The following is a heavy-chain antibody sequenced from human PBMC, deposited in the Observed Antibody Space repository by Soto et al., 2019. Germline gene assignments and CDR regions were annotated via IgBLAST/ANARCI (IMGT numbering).Heavy chain of an antibody. Sequence: EVQLVESGGGLVKPGGSLRLSCAASGFTFNTYTMNWVRQAPGKGLEWVSSISSRSIYIYYADSVTGRFTISRDEARNSLYLQMNSLRAEDTAVYYCAREEVSRPNTSRGLDVWGQGTTVTVSS. CDR1: GFTFNTYT. CDR3: AREEVSRPNTSRGLDV. V-gene: IGHV3-21*01. CDR2: ISSRSIYI. J-gene: IGHJ6*02.